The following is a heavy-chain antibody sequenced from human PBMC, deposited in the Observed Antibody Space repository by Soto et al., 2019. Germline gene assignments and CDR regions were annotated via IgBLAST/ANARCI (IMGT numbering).Heavy chain of an antibody. J-gene: IGHJ2*01. D-gene: IGHD6-6*01. Sequence: QMQLQESGPGLVKPSGTLSLTCGVSGGSISSSKWWTWVRQPPGKGPEWIGEIYHSGSTNYNPSLTSRAPHQLYNSNNQFSLTLTSVTAADTAVYYCASQDYSSSTDASFLVNGYFDLWGRGILVTVSS. CDR1: GGSISSSKW. CDR2: IYHSGST. CDR3: ASQDYSSSTDASFLVNGYFDL. V-gene: IGHV4-4*02.